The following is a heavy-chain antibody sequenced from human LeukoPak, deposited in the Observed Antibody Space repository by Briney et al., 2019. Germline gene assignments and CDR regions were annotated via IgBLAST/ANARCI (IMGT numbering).Heavy chain of an antibody. Sequence: SETLSLTCAVYGGSFSGYYWSWIRQPPGKGLEWIGEINHSGSTNYNPSLKSRVTISLDTSKNQFSLKLSSVTAADTAVYYCARSGGYCGSTTCHVKYFDLWGRGTLVTVSS. D-gene: IGHD2-2*01. CDR1: GGSFSGYY. CDR3: ARSGGYCGSTTCHVKYFDL. V-gene: IGHV4-34*01. J-gene: IGHJ2*01. CDR2: INHSGST.